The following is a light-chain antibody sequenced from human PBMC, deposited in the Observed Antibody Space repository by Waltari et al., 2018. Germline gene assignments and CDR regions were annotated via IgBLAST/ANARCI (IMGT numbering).Light chain of an antibody. CDR2: AAS. J-gene: IGKJ1*01. V-gene: IGKV1-39*01. Sequence: DIQMTQSPSSLSASVGDRVTITCRASQSISSYLNWYQQKPGKAPKLLIYAASRLQSGVPSRFSGSGSGRDFTLSISSLQPEDFATYYCQQSYSHTRTFGQGTKVEIK. CDR3: QQSYSHTRT. CDR1: QSISSY.